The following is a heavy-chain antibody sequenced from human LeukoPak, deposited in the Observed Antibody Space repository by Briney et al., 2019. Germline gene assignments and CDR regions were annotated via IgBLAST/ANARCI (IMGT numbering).Heavy chain of an antibody. CDR3: VRGTGY. Sequence: QSGGSLRLSCSVSGFTFSTYVMHWVRQAPGRGLEYVSAISSNGDNTYYADSVKGRFTISRDNSKNTLYLQVSSLRADDTAVYYCVRGTGYWGQGTLVTVSS. J-gene: IGHJ4*02. CDR1: GFTFSTYV. CDR2: ISSNGDNT. V-gene: IGHV3-64D*06.